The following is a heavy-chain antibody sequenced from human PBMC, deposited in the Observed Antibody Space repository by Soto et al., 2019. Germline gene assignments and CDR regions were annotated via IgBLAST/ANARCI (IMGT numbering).Heavy chain of an antibody. V-gene: IGHV4-4*07. Sequence: PSETLSLTCTVSGDSISSFYWSWIRQASGKGLEPLIRNYTSGRINNNPSLVSRFSMSVDKSKTQVSLGMYSVTDADTAVYYCATSGAGYDYEMTSWGQGTLATVS. CDR1: GDSISSFY. CDR2: NYTSGRI. J-gene: IGHJ5*02. CDR3: ATSGAGYDYEMTS. D-gene: IGHD5-12*01.